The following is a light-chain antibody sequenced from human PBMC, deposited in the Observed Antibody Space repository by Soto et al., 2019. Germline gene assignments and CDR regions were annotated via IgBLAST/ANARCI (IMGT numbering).Light chain of an antibody. Sequence: EIVMTQSPVTLSVSPGERATLSCRASQSISSNLAWYQQKPGKAPRLLISGASNRATGIPARFSGSGSETEFTLNFSSLQSEDFAVYYCQQYNNWPLTLGGGTKVDIK. CDR3: QQYNNWPLT. CDR2: GAS. CDR1: QSISSN. V-gene: IGKV3-15*01. J-gene: IGKJ4*01.